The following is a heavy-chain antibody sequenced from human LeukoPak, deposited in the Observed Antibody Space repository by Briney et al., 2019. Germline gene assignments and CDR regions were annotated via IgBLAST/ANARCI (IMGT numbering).Heavy chain of an antibody. CDR1: GFTFSHYG. CDR2: IWYDGSNE. CDR3: AREIWDRGKFYLDS. J-gene: IGHJ4*02. D-gene: IGHD3-16*01. V-gene: IGHV3-33*01. Sequence: GGSLRLSCATSGFTFSHYGMHSVRQAPGKGLEWVAVIWYDGSNEYNADSVKGRFTISRDNSKNTLFLQMNTLRAEDTAVYYCAREIWDRGKFYLDSWGQGTLVTVSS.